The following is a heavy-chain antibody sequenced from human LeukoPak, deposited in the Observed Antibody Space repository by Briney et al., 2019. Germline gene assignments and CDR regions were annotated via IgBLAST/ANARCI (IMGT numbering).Heavy chain of an antibody. J-gene: IGHJ4*02. Sequence: GGSLRLSCAASGFTFSSYSMNWVRQAPGEGLEWGSYISSSSSTIYYADSVEGRFTVSRDNAKNSLYLQMNSLRAEATAVYYCARDPPATAYYYDSSGYYSGGGGYWGQGTLVTVSS. D-gene: IGHD3-22*01. CDR3: ARDPPATAYYYDSSGYYSGGGGY. V-gene: IGHV3-48*04. CDR1: GFTFSSYS. CDR2: ISSSSSTI.